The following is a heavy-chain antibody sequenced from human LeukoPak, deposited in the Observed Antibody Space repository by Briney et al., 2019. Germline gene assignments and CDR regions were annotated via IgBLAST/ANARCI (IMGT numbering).Heavy chain of an antibody. Sequence: GGSLRLSCAASGFTFSSYSMNWVRQAPGKGLEWVAVISYDGSNKYYADSVKGRFTISRDNSKNTLYLQMNSLRAEDTAVYYCARDIADSSGWNFDYWGQGTLVTVSS. J-gene: IGHJ4*02. V-gene: IGHV3-30*03. CDR3: ARDIADSSGWNFDY. D-gene: IGHD6-19*01. CDR2: ISYDGSNK. CDR1: GFTFSSYS.